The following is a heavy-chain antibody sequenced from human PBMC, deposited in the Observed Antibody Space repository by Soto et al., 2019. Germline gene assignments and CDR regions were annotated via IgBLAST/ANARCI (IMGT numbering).Heavy chain of an antibody. D-gene: IGHD2-2*01. J-gene: IGHJ4*02. CDR3: ASDPEDCSSTSCYWG. CDR1: GGSISSSSYY. CDR2: ICYSGST. V-gene: IGHV4-39*01. Sequence: SETLSLTCTVSGGSISSSSYYWGWIRQPPGKGLEWIGSICYSGSTYYNPSLKSRVTISVDTSKNQFSLKLSSVTAADTAVYYCASDPEDCSSTSCYWGWSQGTLVTVSS.